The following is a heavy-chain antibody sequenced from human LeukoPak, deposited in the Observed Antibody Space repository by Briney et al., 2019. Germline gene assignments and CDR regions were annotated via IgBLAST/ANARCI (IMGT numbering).Heavy chain of an antibody. CDR2: ISPIFDTA. V-gene: IGHV1-69*13. D-gene: IGHD2-2*01. J-gene: IGHJ6*02. CDR1: GGTFSSYA. CDR3: ARGGEDIVVVPEKHYYYYYGMDV. Sequence: ASVKVSCKASGGTFSSYAISWVRQAPGQGIEWMGGISPIFDTANYAQKFQGRVTITADESTSTAYMELSSLRSEDTAVYYCARGGEDIVVVPEKHYYYYYGMDVWGQGTTVTVSS.